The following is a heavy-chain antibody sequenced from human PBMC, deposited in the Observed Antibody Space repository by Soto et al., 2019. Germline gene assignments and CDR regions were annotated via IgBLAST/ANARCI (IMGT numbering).Heavy chain of an antibody. CDR2: TYWDDDK. Sequence: SGPPLVHPTRPLTLTCTFSGFSLSASGVGVGWIRQPPGKALEWLPLTYWDDDKRYSPSLKSRLTITKDTSKNQVVLTMTNMDPVDTDTYYCEHRLRSGKAICFDYWGQGTLVTVSS. D-gene: IGHD3-3*01. CDR1: GFSLSASGVG. J-gene: IGHJ4*02. CDR3: EHRLRSGKAICFDY. V-gene: IGHV2-5*02.